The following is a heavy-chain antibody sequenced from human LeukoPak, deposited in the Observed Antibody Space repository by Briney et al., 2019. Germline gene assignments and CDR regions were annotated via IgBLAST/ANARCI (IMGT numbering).Heavy chain of an antibody. CDR2: IYISGSI. CDR1: GGSISSYY. CDR3: ARDNDDYGTMNY. V-gene: IGHV4-4*07. J-gene: IGHJ4*02. Sequence: SETLSLTCTVSGGSISSYYWSWIRQPAGKGLEWIGRIYISGSIKYNPSLKSRVTISVDRSKNQFSLKLSSVTAADTAVYYCARDNDDYGTMNYWGQGTLVTVSS. D-gene: IGHD4-17*01.